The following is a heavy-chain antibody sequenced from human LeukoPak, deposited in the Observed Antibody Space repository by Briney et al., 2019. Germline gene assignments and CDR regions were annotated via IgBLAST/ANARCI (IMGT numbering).Heavy chain of an antibody. D-gene: IGHD3-16*01. CDR3: ARAGAYHFDN. Sequence: GVSLRLSCAASGFTFTDYWMHWVRQAPGKGLVWVSIINTDTRGTYYADSVKGRFTISRDNAKNTLYLQMNSLRAEDTAVYCCARAGAYHFDNWGQGTLVTVSS. J-gene: IGHJ4*02. CDR2: INTDTRGT. V-gene: IGHV3-74*01. CDR1: GFTFTDYW.